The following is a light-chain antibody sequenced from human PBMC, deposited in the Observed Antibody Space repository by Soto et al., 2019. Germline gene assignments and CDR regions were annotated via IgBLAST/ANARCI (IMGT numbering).Light chain of an antibody. Sequence: DIQMTQSPSSLSASVGDRVTITCRASQGISNYLAWYQQIPGKVPKLLLSAASTLQSAVPSQFSGSGSGTDFTLIISRRQPEDVATYYCQKYTNVPAFGGGTKVEIK. J-gene: IGKJ4*01. CDR1: QGISNY. V-gene: IGKV1-27*01. CDR3: QKYTNVPA. CDR2: AAS.